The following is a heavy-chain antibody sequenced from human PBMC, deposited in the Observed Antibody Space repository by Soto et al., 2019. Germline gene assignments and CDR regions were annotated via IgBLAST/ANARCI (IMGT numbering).Heavy chain of an antibody. CDR1: GFSFSNSP. Sequence: GGSLRLSCVASGFSFSNSPIHWVRQAPGKGLEWVSVMSYDGDRQYYADSVKGRFTISRDSSKNTLYLQMNSVRVEDTAMYYCAREEYSTNYFYCLGQGTLVTVSS. D-gene: IGHD5-18*01. V-gene: IGHV3-30*04. J-gene: IGHJ4*02. CDR3: AREEYSTNYFYC. CDR2: MSYDGDRQ.